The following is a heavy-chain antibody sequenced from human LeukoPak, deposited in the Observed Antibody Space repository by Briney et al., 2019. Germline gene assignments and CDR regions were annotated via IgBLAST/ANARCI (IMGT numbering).Heavy chain of an antibody. J-gene: IGHJ6*03. D-gene: IGHD3-10*01. Sequence: SETLSLTCTVSGGSISSGGYYWSWIRQHPGKGPEWIGYIYYSGSTYYNPSLKSRVTISVDTSKNQFSLKLSSVTAADTAVYYCARGGGYYYGSGSPDNYYYYMDVWGKGTTVTVSS. CDR2: IYYSGST. V-gene: IGHV4-31*03. CDR3: ARGGGYYYGSGSPDNYYYYMDV. CDR1: GGSISSGGYY.